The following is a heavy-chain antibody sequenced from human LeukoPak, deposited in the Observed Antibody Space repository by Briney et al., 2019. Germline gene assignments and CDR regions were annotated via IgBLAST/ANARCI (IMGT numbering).Heavy chain of an antibody. CDR1: GFTFSSYN. J-gene: IGHJ4*02. CDR2: ISSSSSI. D-gene: IGHD2-15*01. V-gene: IGHV3-48*02. Sequence: PPGGSLRLSCAASGFTFSSYNVNWVRQAPGKGLEWISFISSSSSIYYADSVKGRFTISRDNAKNSLYLQMNSLRDEDTAVFYCARQRQGSFDYWGQGTLVTVSS. CDR3: ARQRQGSFDY.